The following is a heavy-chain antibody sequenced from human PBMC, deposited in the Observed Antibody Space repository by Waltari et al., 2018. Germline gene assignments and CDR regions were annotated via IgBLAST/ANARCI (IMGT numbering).Heavy chain of an antibody. CDR1: GYSISTDYY. J-gene: IGHJ4*02. CDR3: ARGQGY. CDR2: IHHSGSN. Sequence: QVQLQESGPGLVKPSETLSLTCAVSGYSISTDYYWVWIRQPPGKGLEWIGNIHHSGSNYYNPSLKSRVSISLDTSKNQFSLELSSRTADDTAVYYCARGQGYWGQGTLVTVSS. V-gene: IGHV4-38-2*01.